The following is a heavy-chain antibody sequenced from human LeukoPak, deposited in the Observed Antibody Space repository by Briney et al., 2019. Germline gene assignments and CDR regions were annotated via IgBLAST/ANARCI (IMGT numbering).Heavy chain of an antibody. CDR3: TRHDLLSYDSATDY. V-gene: IGHV3-73*01. J-gene: IGHJ4*02. Sequence: GGSLRLSCTASGFTFSGSAMHWVRQASGKGLEWVGRIRSKANSYATAYAASVKGRFTISRDDSKNTAYLQMNSLKTEDTAVYYCTRHDLLSYDSATDYWGQGTLVTVSS. D-gene: IGHD5-12*01. CDR2: IRSKANSYAT. CDR1: GFTFSGSA.